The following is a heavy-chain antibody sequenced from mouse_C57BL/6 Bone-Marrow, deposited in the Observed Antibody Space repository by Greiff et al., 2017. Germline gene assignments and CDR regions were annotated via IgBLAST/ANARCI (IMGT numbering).Heavy chain of an antibody. V-gene: IGHV1-59*01. Sequence: VQLQQPGAELVRPGTSVKLSCKASGYTFTSYWMHWVKQRPGQGLEWIGVIDPSDSYTNYNQKFKGKATLTVDTSSSTAYMQLRSLTSEDSAVYCCARPSTLFAYWGQWTLVTVSA. CDR3: ARPSTLFAY. CDR2: IDPSDSYT. CDR1: GYTFTSYW. J-gene: IGHJ3*01.